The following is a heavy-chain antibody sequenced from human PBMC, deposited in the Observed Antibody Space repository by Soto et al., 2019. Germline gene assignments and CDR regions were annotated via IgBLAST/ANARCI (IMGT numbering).Heavy chain of an antibody. CDR1: GGSFSGYY. CDR3: ARGITVTTAMGY. Sequence: NPSETLSLTCAVYGGSFSGYYWSWIRQPPGKGLEWIGEINHSGSTNYNPSLKSRVTISVDTSKNQFSLKLSSVTAADTAVYYCARGITVTTAMGYWGQGTLVTVSS. D-gene: IGHD4-4*01. V-gene: IGHV4-34*01. CDR2: INHSGST. J-gene: IGHJ4*02.